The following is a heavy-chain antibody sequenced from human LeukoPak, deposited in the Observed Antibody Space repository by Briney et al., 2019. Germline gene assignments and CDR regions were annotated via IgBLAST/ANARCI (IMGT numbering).Heavy chain of an antibody. CDR3: ASGPQYYDILTGYLN. D-gene: IGHD3-9*01. CDR1: GGSFSGYY. Sequence: SETLSLTCAVYGGSFSGYYWSWIRQPPGKGLEWIGSIYYSGSTYYNPSLKSRVTISVDTSKNQFSLKLSSVTAADTAVYYCASGPQYYDILTGYLNWGQGTLVTVSS. V-gene: IGHV4-34*01. J-gene: IGHJ4*02. CDR2: IYYSGST.